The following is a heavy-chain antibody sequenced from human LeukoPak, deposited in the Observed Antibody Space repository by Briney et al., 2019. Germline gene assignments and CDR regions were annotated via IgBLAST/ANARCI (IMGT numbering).Heavy chain of an antibody. Sequence: GASVKVSCKASGGTFSSYAISWVRQAPGQGLEWMGGIIPIFGTANYAQKFQGRVTITADKSTSTAYMELRSLRSDDTAVYYCARGYYDSSGYRYPLKYWGQGTLVTVSS. V-gene: IGHV1-69*06. CDR3: ARGYYDSSGYRYPLKY. D-gene: IGHD3-22*01. CDR1: GGTFSSYA. CDR2: IIPIFGTA. J-gene: IGHJ4*02.